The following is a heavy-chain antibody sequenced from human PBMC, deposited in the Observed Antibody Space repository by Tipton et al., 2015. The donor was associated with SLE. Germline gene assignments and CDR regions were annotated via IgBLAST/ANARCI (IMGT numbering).Heavy chain of an antibody. CDR1: GYTFTSYG. CDR2: ISAYNGNT. V-gene: IGHV1-18*04. D-gene: IGHD3-16*02. J-gene: IGHJ4*02. Sequence: QLVQSGAEVKKPGASVKVSCKASGYTFTSYGISWVRQAPGQGLEWMGWISAYNGNTNYAQKLQGRVTMTTDTSTSTAYRELRSLRSYDTAVYYCAREGGADYVWGGYRLFDYWGQGTLVTVSS. CDR3: AREGGADYVWGGYRLFDY.